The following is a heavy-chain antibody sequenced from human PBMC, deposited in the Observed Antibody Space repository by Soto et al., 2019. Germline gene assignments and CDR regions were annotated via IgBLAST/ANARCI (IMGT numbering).Heavy chain of an antibody. V-gene: IGHV3-53*02. CDR1: GLIVSTNY. Sequence: EVQLVETGGGLIQPGGSLRLSCAASGLIVSTNYMNWVRQAPGKGLEWVSVLYSGGSTHYAGSVKGRFIICRDNSKNTLYLQKNSLRAEDTAVYYCARDRPGDEGAAFDIWGHGTLVTVSS. J-gene: IGHJ3*02. CDR2: LYSGGST. CDR3: ARDRPGDEGAAFDI. D-gene: IGHD3-10*01.